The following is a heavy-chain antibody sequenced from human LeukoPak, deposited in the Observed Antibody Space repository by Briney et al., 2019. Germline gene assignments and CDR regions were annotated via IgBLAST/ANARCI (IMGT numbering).Heavy chain of an antibody. CDR2: ISGSGGST. CDR1: GFTFSSYA. CDR3: ARTVNRASRRYYGSGNQGDAFDI. D-gene: IGHD3-10*01. V-gene: IGHV3-23*01. J-gene: IGHJ3*02. Sequence: GGSLRLSCAASGFTFSSYAMSWVRQAPGKGLEWVSAISGSGGSTYYADSVKGRFTISRDNSKNSLYLQMNSLRAEDTAVYYCARTVNRASRRYYGSGNQGDAFDIWGQGTMVTVSS.